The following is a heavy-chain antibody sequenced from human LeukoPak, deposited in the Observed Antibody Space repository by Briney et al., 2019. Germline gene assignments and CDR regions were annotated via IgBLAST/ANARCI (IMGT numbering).Heavy chain of an antibody. CDR3: ARRAGGYSHPYDY. Sequence: GGSLRLSCAVSGFTFSGNYMSCIRQGPGKGREGVSLIYSDDTTLYAASVKGRFTISRDISKNTLYLQMSSLRAEDTAVYYCARRAGGYSHPYDYWGQGVLVTVSS. V-gene: IGHV3-53*01. CDR1: GFTFSGNY. D-gene: IGHD4-23*01. CDR2: IYSDDTT. J-gene: IGHJ4*02.